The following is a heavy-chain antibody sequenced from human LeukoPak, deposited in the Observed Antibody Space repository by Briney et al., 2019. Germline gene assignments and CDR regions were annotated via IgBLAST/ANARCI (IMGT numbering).Heavy chain of an antibody. CDR2: IYYSGST. Sequence: SETLSLTCTVSGGSISSSSYYWGWIRQPPGKGLEWIGSIYYSGSTYYNPSLKSRVTISVDTSKNQFSLKLSSVTAADTAVYYCARAYYDSSGYYYEGSYFDYWGQGTLVTVSS. CDR1: GGSISSSSYY. CDR3: ARAYYDSSGYYYEGSYFDY. V-gene: IGHV4-39*07. J-gene: IGHJ4*02. D-gene: IGHD3-22*01.